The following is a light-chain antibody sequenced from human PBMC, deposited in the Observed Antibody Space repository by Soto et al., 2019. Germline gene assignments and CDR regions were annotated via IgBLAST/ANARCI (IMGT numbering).Light chain of an antibody. J-gene: IGKJ1*01. V-gene: IGKV3-15*01. CDR3: QHYSNWQTWT. Sequence: IMMTQSPATLSVTPGERATLSCRASQTVSSNLAWYQQRPGQAPRLLIYGASTRATDIPARFSGSGSETEFTLTISSLQSEDFAVYYCQHYSNWQTWTFGQGTKVDIK. CDR1: QTVSSN. CDR2: GAS.